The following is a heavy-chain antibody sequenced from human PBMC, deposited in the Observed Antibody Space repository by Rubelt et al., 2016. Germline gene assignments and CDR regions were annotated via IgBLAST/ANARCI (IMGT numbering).Heavy chain of an antibody. Sequence: QVQLQESGPGLVKPSETLSLTCTVSGGSISSYYWSWIRQPPGKGLEWIGYIYYSGSTYSNPSLRSRVTMSVDTSKNQFSLKLSSVTAADTAVYYCARHAFIVTTGSFWDYWGQGTLITVSS. CDR1: GGSISSYY. J-gene: IGHJ4*02. CDR2: IYYSGST. D-gene: IGHD4-17*01. V-gene: IGHV4-59*04. CDR3: ARHAFIVTTGSFWDY.